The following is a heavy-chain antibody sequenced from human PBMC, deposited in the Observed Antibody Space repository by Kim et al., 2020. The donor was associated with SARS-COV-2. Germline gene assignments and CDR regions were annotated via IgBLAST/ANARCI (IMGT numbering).Heavy chain of an antibody. CDR3: ARRGGSAPHYYYGMDV. CDR2: IYSGGST. Sequence: GGSLRLSCAASGFTVSSNYMSWVRQAPGKGLEWVSVIYSGGSTYYADSVKGRFTISRDNSKNTLYLQMNSLRAEDTAVYYCARRGGSAPHYYYGMDVWGQGTTVSVSS. CDR1: GFTVSSNY. J-gene: IGHJ6*02. V-gene: IGHV3-66*01. D-gene: IGHD1-26*01.